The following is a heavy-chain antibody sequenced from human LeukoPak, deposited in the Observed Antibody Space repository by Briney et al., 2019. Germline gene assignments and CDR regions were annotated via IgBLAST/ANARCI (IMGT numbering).Heavy chain of an antibody. Sequence: PSGTLSLTCTVSGGSISSSSYYWGWIRQTPGKGLEWIGSINYRGSTYYNPSLKSRVTISVDTSKNQFSLKLSSVTAADTAVYYCARLGWIQLWEPFDYWGQGTLVTVSS. CDR1: GGSISSSSYY. CDR2: INYRGST. J-gene: IGHJ4*02. V-gene: IGHV4-39*01. D-gene: IGHD5-18*01. CDR3: ARLGWIQLWEPFDY.